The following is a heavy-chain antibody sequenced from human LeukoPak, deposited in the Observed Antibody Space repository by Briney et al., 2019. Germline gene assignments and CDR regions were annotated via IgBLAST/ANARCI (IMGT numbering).Heavy chain of an antibody. D-gene: IGHD6-19*01. V-gene: IGHV3-30*04. CDR3: AKDYGPEWLGFVDY. Sequence: PGRSLRLSCAASGFTFSSYAMHWVRQAPGKGLEWVAVISYDGSNKYYADSVKGRFTISRDNSKNTLYLQMNSLRAEDTAVYYCAKDYGPEWLGFVDYWGQGTLVTVSS. CDR1: GFTFSSYA. J-gene: IGHJ4*02. CDR2: ISYDGSNK.